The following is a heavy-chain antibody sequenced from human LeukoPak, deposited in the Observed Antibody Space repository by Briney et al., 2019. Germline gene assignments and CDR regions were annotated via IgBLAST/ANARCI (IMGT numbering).Heavy chain of an antibody. CDR3: AKVRSLNLNDAFDI. J-gene: IGHJ3*02. Sequence: GGSLRFSCAASGFTFISYGMHWVRKAQGKGRGWVAVIWYGGSNKYYADSVKGRFTISRDSSKNTLYLQMNSLRAEDTAVYYCAKVRSLNLNDAFDIWGQGTMVTVSS. CDR1: GFTFISYG. CDR2: IWYGGSNK. V-gene: IGHV3-30*02. D-gene: IGHD3-16*01.